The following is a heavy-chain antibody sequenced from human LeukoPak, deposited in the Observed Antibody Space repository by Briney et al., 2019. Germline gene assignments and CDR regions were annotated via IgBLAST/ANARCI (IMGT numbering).Heavy chain of an antibody. V-gene: IGHV1-69*05. D-gene: IGHD5-24*01. CDR2: IIPIFGTA. CDR3: ATGSDRDGYNRGAFDI. J-gene: IGHJ3*02. Sequence: SVKVSCKASGGTFSSYAISWVRQAPGQGLEWMGGIIPIFGTANYAQKFQGRVTITTDESTSTAYMELSSLRSEDTAVYYCATGSDRDGYNRGAFDIWGQGTMVTVSS. CDR1: GGTFSSYA.